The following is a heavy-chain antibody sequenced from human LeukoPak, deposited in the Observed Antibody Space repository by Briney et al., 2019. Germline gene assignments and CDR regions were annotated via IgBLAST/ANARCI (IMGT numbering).Heavy chain of an antibody. CDR1: GGSISSSSYY. J-gene: IGHJ4*02. CDR3: ARDGGGIAAGHFDH. V-gene: IGHV4-39*07. Sequence: PSETLSLTCTVSGGSISSSSYYWGWIRQPPGKGLEWIGSIYYSGSTYYNPSLKSRVTMSVDTSKNQFSLNVNSVTAADTAVYYCARDGGGIAAGHFDHWGQGTLVTVSS. CDR2: IYYSGST. D-gene: IGHD6-13*01.